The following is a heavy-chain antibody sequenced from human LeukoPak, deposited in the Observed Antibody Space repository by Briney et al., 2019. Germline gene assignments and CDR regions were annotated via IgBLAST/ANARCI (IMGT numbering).Heavy chain of an antibody. CDR1: GFTFSSYA. J-gene: IGHJ4*02. Sequence: AGGSLRLSCAASGFTFSSYAMSWVRQAPGKGLEWVSAISGSGGSTYYAASVKGRFTISRDNSKNALYLQINRLRAEDTAVYHCAKDLAAMGSWGQGTLVTVSS. CDR3: AKDLAAMGS. D-gene: IGHD5-18*01. V-gene: IGHV3-23*01. CDR2: ISGSGGST.